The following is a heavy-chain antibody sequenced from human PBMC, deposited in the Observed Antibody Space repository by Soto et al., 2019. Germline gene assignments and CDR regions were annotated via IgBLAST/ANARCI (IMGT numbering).Heavy chain of an antibody. CDR1: GFTFSSYW. CDR2: INSDGSST. CDR3: AKGSAARRDYFDY. J-gene: IGHJ4*02. V-gene: IGHV3-74*01. D-gene: IGHD6-6*01. Sequence: GGSLRLSCAASGFTFSSYWMHWVRQAPGKGLVWVSRINSDGSSTSYADSVKGRFTISRDNSKNTLYLQMNSLRAEDTAVYYCAKGSAARRDYFDYWGQGTLVTVSS.